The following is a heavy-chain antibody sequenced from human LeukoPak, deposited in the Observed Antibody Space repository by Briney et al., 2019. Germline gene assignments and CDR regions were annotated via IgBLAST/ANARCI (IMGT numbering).Heavy chain of an antibody. CDR2: IDKKDNLYAT. V-gene: IGHV3-73*01. Sequence: GGSLKLSCAAPGFTFSGSAVHWVRQSSGKGLEWVGHIDKKDNLYATAYAESVKGRFTISRDDSKDTAFLHMDSLKTEDTALYYCTRDRGTYNWFDPWGQGTLVTVSS. J-gene: IGHJ5*02. CDR3: TRDRGTYNWFDP. CDR1: GFTFSGSA. D-gene: IGHD2-15*01.